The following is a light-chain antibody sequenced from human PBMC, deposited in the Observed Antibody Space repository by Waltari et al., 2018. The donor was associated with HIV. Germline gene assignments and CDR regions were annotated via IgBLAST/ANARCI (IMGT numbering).Light chain of an antibody. J-gene: IGLJ2*01. CDR2: DNN. CDR3: ATWDTSLSAVV. CDR1: SSNIGNNY. V-gene: IGLV1-51*01. Sequence: QSVLMQPPSVSAAPGQKVTISCSGSSSNIGNNYVSWYQQLPGIAPKLLIYDNNKRPSGIPDRFSGSKSGTSATLGITGLQTGDEADYYCATWDTSLSAVVFGGGTKLTVL.